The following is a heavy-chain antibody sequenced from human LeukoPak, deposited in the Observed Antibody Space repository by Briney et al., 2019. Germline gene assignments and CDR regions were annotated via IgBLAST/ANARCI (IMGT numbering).Heavy chain of an antibody. J-gene: IGHJ5*02. V-gene: IGHV1-18*01. CDR1: GYTFISYG. CDR2: ISGYNGYT. Sequence: AASAKVSCKAFGYTFISYGVTWVRQAPGQGLEWMGWISGYNGYTNYAQNFQDRVTMTTDTSTNTAYMELRSLRSDDTAVYYCARLGYCTNGVCYRKHNRLDPWGQGTLVTVSP. D-gene: IGHD2-8*01. CDR3: ARLGYCTNGVCYRKHNRLDP.